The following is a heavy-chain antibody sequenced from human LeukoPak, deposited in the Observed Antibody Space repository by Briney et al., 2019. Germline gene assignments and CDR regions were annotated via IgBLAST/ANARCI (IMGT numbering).Heavy chain of an antibody. V-gene: IGHV4-30-2*01. Sequence: PSETLSLTCTVSGGSISSGGYYWSWIRQPPGKGLEWIGYIYHSGSTYHNPSLKSRVTISVDRSKNQFSLKLSSVTAADTAVYYCAREPITGYSSSRNWFDPWGQGTLVTVSS. CDR3: AREPITGYSSSRNWFDP. D-gene: IGHD6-13*01. CDR1: GGSISSGGYY. J-gene: IGHJ5*02. CDR2: IYHSGST.